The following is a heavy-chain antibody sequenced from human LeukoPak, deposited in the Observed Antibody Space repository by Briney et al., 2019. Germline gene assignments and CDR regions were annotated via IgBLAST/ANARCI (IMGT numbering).Heavy chain of an antibody. CDR1: GFTFRNYD. D-gene: IGHD2-2*01. Sequence: PGGSLRLSCAASGFTFRNYDMSWVRQAPGKGLEWVSLISGDGGSTYYADSVKGRFTISRDNSKNSLYLQMNSLRTEDTALYYCAKDIVVVPAARGEYYYGMDVWGQGTTVTVSS. J-gene: IGHJ6*02. CDR3: AKDIVVVPAARGEYYYGMDV. CDR2: ISGDGGST. V-gene: IGHV3-43*02.